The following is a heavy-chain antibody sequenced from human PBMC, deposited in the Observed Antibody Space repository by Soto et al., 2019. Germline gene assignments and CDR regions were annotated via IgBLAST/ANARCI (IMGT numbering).Heavy chain of an antibody. V-gene: IGHV3-30*18. CDR3: AKATGYSGYDPDAFDY. CDR2: ISYHGSNQ. Sequence: QVQLVESGGGVVQPGRSLRLSCAASGFTFSSYGMHWVRQAPGKGLEWVAVISYHGSNQYYTDSVKGRFTISRDNSKNTLNLQMNSLRAEDTAVYYCAKATGYSGYDPDAFDYWGQGTLVSVSS. D-gene: IGHD5-12*01. CDR1: GFTFSSYG. J-gene: IGHJ4*02.